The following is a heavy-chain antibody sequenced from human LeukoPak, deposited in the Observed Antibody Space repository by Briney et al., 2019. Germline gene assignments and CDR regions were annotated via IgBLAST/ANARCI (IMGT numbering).Heavy chain of an antibody. CDR2: INSDGSWT. J-gene: IGHJ4*02. Sequence: GGSLRLSCAASGSYWMHWVHQAPGKGLVWVSHINSDGSWTSYADSVKGRFTISRDNAQNSLYLQMSGLRAEDTAMYYCVRDADFYKGDYWGQGTLVTVSS. CDR3: VRDADFYKGDY. D-gene: IGHD5-24*01. CDR1: GSYW. V-gene: IGHV3-74*01.